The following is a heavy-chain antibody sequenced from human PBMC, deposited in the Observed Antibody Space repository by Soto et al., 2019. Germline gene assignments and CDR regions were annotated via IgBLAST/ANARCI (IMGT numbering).Heavy chain of an antibody. CDR3: ARDPKTSGGQHWAFNYFDA. CDR2: ISYDGTNK. V-gene: IGHV3-30-3*01. J-gene: IGHJ5*02. D-gene: IGHD7-27*01. Sequence: XGSLRRSCAASGFSFGISAMHWVRQAPGKGPEWVALISYDGTNKFYADSVKGRLTISRDNSKSTLYLQVDSLRPEDAAVYYCARDPKTSGGQHWAFNYFDAWGQGTLVTVSS. CDR1: GFSFGISA.